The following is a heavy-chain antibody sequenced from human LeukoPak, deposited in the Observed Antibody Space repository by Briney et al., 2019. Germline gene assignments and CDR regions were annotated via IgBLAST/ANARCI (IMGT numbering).Heavy chain of an antibody. CDR2: IYSGGST. CDR1: GFTVSSNY. J-gene: IGHJ3*02. D-gene: IGHD5-18*01. CDR3: ARVSYGYSYGQEAFDI. V-gene: IGHV3-66*01. Sequence: GGSLRLSCAASGFTVSSNYMSWVRQAPGKGLEWVSVIYSGGSTYYADSVKGRFTISRDNSKNTLYLQMNSLRAEDTAMYYCARVSYGYSYGQEAFDIWGQGTMVTVSS.